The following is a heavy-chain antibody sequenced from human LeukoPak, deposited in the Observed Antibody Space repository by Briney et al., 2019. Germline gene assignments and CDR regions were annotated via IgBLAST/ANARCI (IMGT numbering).Heavy chain of an antibody. J-gene: IGHJ5*02. CDR3: AKEGAYAALNS. V-gene: IGHV3-23*01. D-gene: IGHD1-26*01. CDR2: ITRSGGTT. Sequence: GGSLRLSCAASGFIFSSDTMSWVRQAPGKGLDWVSSITRSGGTTLYADSVKGRFTISRDNSKNTLYLQMSRLTAEDTAVYYCAKEGAYAALNSWGQGTLVTVSS. CDR1: GFIFSSDT.